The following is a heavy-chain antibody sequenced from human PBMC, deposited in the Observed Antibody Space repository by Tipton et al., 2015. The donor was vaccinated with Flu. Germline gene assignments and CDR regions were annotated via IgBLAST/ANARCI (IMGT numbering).Heavy chain of an antibody. D-gene: IGHD3-10*01. CDR3: ARGSGSGPKDWFDP. CDR1: GDSVSSNVAT. J-gene: IGHJ5*02. V-gene: IGHV6-1*01. CDR2: TYQRSMWHH. Sequence: GLVKPSQTLSLTCVISGDSVSSNVATWNWIRQSPSRGLEWLGKTYQRSMWHHIYAVSLRGRITITPDTSKNQFSLQLSSVTPEDTAVYYCARGSGSGPKDWFDPWGQGTQVTVSA.